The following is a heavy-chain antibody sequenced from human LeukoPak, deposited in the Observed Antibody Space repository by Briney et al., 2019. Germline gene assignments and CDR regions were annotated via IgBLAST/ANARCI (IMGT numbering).Heavy chain of an antibody. D-gene: IGHD5-18*01. CDR3: ARHDKSYGSPFDY. CDR2: IDPSDSYT. Sequence: GESLKIPCKGSGYSFTSYWISWVRQMPGKGLEWMGRIDPSDSYTNYSPSFQGHVTISADKSISTAYLQWSSLKASDTAMYYCARHDKSYGSPFDYWGQGTLVTVSS. CDR1: GYSFTSYW. J-gene: IGHJ4*02. V-gene: IGHV5-10-1*01.